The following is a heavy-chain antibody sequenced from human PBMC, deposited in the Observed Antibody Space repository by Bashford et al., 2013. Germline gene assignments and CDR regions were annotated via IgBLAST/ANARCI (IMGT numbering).Heavy chain of an antibody. CDR2: INPDTGGT. Sequence: VASVKVSCKASGYTFTGYYIHWVRQAPGQRLEWMGWINPDTGGTNYAQRFQGTLTLTSDTSINSAYMELSRLRSDDTALYYCVRDLTSNRDDANLWGQGTLVTVSS. CDR1: GYTFTGYY. J-gene: IGHJ4*02. V-gene: IGHV1-2*02. CDR3: VRDLTSNRDDANL. D-gene: IGHD4/OR15-4a*01.